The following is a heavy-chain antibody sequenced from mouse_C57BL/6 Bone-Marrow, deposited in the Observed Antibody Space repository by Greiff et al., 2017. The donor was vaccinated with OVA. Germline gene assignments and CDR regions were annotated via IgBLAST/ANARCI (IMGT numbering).Heavy chain of an antibody. D-gene: IGHD3-2*02. J-gene: IGHJ3*01. CDR3: TAQATGAY. CDR2: IRLKSDNYAT. V-gene: IGHV6-3*01. Sequence: EVKLVESGGGLVQPGGSMKLSCVASGFTFSNYWMNWVRQSPEKGLEWVAQIRLKSDNYATHYAESVKGRFTISRDDSKSSVYLQMNNLRAEDTGIYYCTAQATGAYWGQGTLVTVSA. CDR1: GFTFSNYW.